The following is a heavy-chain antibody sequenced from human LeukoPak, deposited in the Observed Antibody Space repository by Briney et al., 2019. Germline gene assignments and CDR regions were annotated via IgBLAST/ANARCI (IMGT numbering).Heavy chain of an antibody. V-gene: IGHV4-34*01. D-gene: IGHD6-13*01. CDR3: ARGEEKAAAGLNAFDI. Sequence: SETLSLTCAVYGESFSGYYWSWIRQPPGKGLEWIGEINHSGSTNYNPSLKSRVTISVDTSKNQFSLKLSSVTAADTAVYYCARGEEKAAAGLNAFDIWGQGTMVTVSS. J-gene: IGHJ3*02. CDR2: INHSGST. CDR1: GESFSGYY.